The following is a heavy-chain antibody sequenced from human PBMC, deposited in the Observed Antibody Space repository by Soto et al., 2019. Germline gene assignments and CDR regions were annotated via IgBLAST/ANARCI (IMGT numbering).Heavy chain of an antibody. J-gene: IGHJ6*02. Sequence: AGRSLTLSCVGSGFPLSRYWLGWVRQTPGKGLEWVATIKADGTEKYYVDSVKGRFTFSRDNAKTSVYLEMNSLRAEDTAVYYCVPAVRGYNAKGDLCREAPTVPVSS. CDR3: VPAVRGYNAKGDL. V-gene: IGHV3-7*03. CDR1: GFPLSRYW. D-gene: IGHD5-12*01. CDR2: IKADGTEK.